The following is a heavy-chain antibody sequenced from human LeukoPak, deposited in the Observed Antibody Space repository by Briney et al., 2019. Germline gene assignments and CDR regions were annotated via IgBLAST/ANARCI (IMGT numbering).Heavy chain of an antibody. CDR2: ISASGGST. J-gene: IGHJ4*02. V-gene: IGHV3-23*01. D-gene: IGHD6-6*01. Sequence: PGGSLRLSRAASGFTFSSSAMSWVRQVPGKGLEWVSGISASGGSTSYADSVRGRFTISRDNSKNTLYLQMNSLGAEDTAVYYCARARSSIAAYDYWGQGTLVTVSS. CDR1: GFTFSSSA. CDR3: ARARSSIAAYDY.